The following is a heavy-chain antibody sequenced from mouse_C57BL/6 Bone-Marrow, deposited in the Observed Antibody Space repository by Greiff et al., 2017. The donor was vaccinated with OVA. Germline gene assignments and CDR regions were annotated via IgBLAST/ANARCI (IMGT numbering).Heavy chain of an antibody. D-gene: IGHD2-3*01. CDR2: IDPENGDT. CDR1: GFNIKDDY. J-gene: IGHJ2*01. V-gene: IGHV14-4*01. CDR3: TFSDVYLRRVEGFDY. Sequence: VQLQQSGAELVRPGASVKLSCTASGFNIKDDYMHWVKQRPEQGLEWIGWIDPENGDTEYASKFQGKATITADTSSNTAYLQLSSLTSEDTAVYYCTFSDVYLRRVEGFDYWGQGTTLTVSS.